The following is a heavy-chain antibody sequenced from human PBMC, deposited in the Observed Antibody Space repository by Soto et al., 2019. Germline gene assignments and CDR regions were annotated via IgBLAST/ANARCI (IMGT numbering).Heavy chain of an antibody. Sequence: SETLSLTCTFSGCSVSSGSYYLSWIRQPPGKGLEWIGYIYHSGSIYYNPSLKSRVTVSVDRSKNQFSLKLSSVTAADTAVYYCARGPPFLPWGQGTLVTVSS. CDR2: IYHSGSI. D-gene: IGHD3-3*02. CDR1: GCSVSSGSYY. J-gene: IGHJ5*02. CDR3: ARGPPFLP. V-gene: IGHV4-30-2*01.